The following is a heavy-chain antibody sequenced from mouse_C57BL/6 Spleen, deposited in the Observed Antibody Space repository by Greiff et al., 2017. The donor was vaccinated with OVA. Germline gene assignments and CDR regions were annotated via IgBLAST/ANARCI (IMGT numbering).Heavy chain of an antibody. V-gene: IGHV1-55*01. CDR2: IYPGSGST. CDR1: GYTFTSYW. J-gene: IGHJ3*01. Sequence: QVQLQQPGAELVKPGASVKMSCKASGYTFTSYWITWVKQRPGQGLEWIGDIYPGSGSTNYNEKFKSKATLTVDTSSSTAYMQLSSLTSEDSAVYYCARWHPQLLTGFAYWGQGTLVTVSA. D-gene: IGHD1-1*01. CDR3: ARWHPQLLTGFAY.